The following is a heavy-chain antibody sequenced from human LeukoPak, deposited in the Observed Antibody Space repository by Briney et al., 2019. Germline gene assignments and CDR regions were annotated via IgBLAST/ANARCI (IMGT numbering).Heavy chain of an antibody. V-gene: IGHV3-48*03. Sequence: GGSLRLSCAASGFTFSSYEMSWVRQAPGKGLEWVSYISCSGSTIYYADSVKGRFTISRDNAKTSLYLQMNRLRAEDTAVYYCARGTMFPYYFDYWGQGNLVTVSS. CDR2: ISCSGSTI. J-gene: IGHJ4*02. D-gene: IGHD3-10*02. CDR3: ARGTMFPYYFDY. CDR1: GFTFSSYE.